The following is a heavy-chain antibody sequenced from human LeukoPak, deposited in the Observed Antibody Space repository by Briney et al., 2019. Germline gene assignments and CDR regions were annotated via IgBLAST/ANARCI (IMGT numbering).Heavy chain of an antibody. CDR1: GYSFTSYW. CDR3: ARRTGYSSSGYQSRVIWFDP. V-gene: IGHV5-51*01. J-gene: IGHJ5*02. D-gene: IGHD6-13*01. CDR2: IYPGYSDT. Sequence: GESLKISCKGSGYSFTSYWIGWVRQMPGKGLEWMGIIYPGYSDTRYSPSFQGQVTISADKSISTAYLQWSSLKASDTAMYYCARRTGYSSSGYQSRVIWFDPWGQGTLVTVSS.